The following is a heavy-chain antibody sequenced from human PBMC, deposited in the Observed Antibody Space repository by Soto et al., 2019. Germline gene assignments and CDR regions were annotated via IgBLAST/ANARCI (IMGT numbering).Heavy chain of an antibody. CDR2: IYPGDSDT. D-gene: IGHD5-18*01. CDR1: GYSFTSYW. V-gene: IGHV5-51*01. Sequence: GESLKISCEGSGYSFTSYWIGWVRQMPGKGLEWMGIIYPGDSDTRYSPSFQGQVTISADKSISTAYLQWSSLKASDTVMYYYARTESGYSYGFADVWGQGTTVIVSS. CDR3: ARTESGYSYGFADV. J-gene: IGHJ6*02.